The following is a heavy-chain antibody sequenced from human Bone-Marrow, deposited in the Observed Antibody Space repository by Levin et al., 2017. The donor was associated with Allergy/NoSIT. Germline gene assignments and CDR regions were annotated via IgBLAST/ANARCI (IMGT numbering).Heavy chain of an antibody. D-gene: IGHD6-19*01. CDR2: INAGNGNT. J-gene: IGHJ4*02. CDR1: GYTFTSYA. V-gene: IGHV1-3*01. CDR3: ARGLGGAVAGD. Sequence: GESLKISCKASGYTFTSYAIHWVRQAPGQRLEWMGWINAGNGNTKYSQKFQGRVTITRDTSASIAYMELRSLTSEDTAVYYCARGLGGAVAGDWGQGTLVTVSS.